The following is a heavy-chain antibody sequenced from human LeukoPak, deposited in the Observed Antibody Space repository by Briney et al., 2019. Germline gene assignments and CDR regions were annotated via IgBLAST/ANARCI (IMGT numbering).Heavy chain of an antibody. J-gene: IGHJ3*01. CDR3: ATAGSDYYYGDDAFDV. CDR1: GGSINHYY. CDR2: MYYSGST. D-gene: IGHD3-22*01. V-gene: IGHV4-59*01. Sequence: SETLSLTCTVSGGSINHYYWSWIRQPPGKGLEWIGCMYYSGSTNYNPSLKSRVIISIDTSKTQFSLKLSSVTAADTAVYFCATAGSDYYYGDDAFDVWGQGTMVTVSS.